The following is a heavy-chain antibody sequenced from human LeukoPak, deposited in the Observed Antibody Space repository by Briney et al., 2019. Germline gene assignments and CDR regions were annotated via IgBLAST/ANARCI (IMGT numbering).Heavy chain of an antibody. CDR2: IYYSGST. CDR1: GGSISSYY. V-gene: IGHV4-59*01. J-gene: IGHJ4*02. Sequence: SETLSLTCTVSGGSISSYYWSWIRQPPGKGLEWIGYIYYSGSTNYNPSLKSRVTISVDTSKNQFSLKLSSVTAADTAVYYCAKSGDSSGYYLFDYWGQGTLVTVSS. CDR3: AKSGDSSGYYLFDY. D-gene: IGHD3-22*01.